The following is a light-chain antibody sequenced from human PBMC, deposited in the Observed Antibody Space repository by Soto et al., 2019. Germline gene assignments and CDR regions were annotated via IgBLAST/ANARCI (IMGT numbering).Light chain of an antibody. V-gene: IGLV2-14*01. CDR3: GSYTSSSTPNV. Sequence: QSALTQPASVSGSPGQSITISCTGTSSDVGGHNYVSWYQQHPGKAPKLMIYDVSHRPSGVSDRFSGSKSGNTASLTIFGLQAEDEADYYCGSYTSSSTPNVFGTGTQLTVL. CDR2: DVS. CDR1: SSDVGGHNY. J-gene: IGLJ6*01.